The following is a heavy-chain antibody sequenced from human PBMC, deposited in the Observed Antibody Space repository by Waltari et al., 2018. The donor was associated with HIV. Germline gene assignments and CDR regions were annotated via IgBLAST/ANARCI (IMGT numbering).Heavy chain of an antibody. J-gene: IGHJ3*02. CDR1: GGSFSGYY. D-gene: IGHD3-10*01. CDR2: INHSGST. V-gene: IGHV4-34*01. Sequence: QVQLQQWGAGLLKPSETLSLTCAVYGGSFSGYYWSWIRQPPGKGLEWIGEINHSGSTNHNPSLKSRVTISVDTSKNQFALKLSSVTAADTAVYYCARVSPGGVAFDIWGQGTMVTVSS. CDR3: ARVSPGGVAFDI.